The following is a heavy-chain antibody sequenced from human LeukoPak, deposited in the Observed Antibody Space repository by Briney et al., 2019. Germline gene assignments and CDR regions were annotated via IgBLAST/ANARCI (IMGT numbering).Heavy chain of an antibody. CDR3: ARDGRIAVAGTVPNWLDP. CDR2: INPSGGST. CDR1: GYTFTSYY. V-gene: IGHV1-46*01. J-gene: IGHJ5*02. Sequence: ASVKVSCKASGYTFTSYYMHWVRRAPGQGLEWMGIINPSGGSTSYAQKFQGRVTMTRDTSTSTVYMELSSLRSEDTAVYYCARDGRIAVAGTVPNWLDPWGQGTLVTVSS. D-gene: IGHD6-19*01.